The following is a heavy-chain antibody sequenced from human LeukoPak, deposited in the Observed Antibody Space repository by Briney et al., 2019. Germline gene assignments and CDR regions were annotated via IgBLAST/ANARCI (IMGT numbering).Heavy chain of an antibody. J-gene: IGHJ4*02. CDR1: GFTFSSYE. CDR2: ISSSGSTI. CDR3: ARQKGVLGYCSSTSCLLWEKAFDY. V-gene: IGHV3-48*03. D-gene: IGHD2-2*01. Sequence: GGSLRLSCAASGFTFSSYEMNWVRQAPGKGLEWVSYISSSGSTIYYADSVKGRFTISRDNAKNSLYLQKNSQRAEDTAVYYCARQKGVLGYCSSTSCLLWEKAFDYWGQGTLVTVSS.